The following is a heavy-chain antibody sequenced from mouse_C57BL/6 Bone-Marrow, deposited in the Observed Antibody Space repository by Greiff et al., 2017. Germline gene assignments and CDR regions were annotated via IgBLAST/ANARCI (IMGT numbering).Heavy chain of an antibody. V-gene: IGHV1-50*01. J-gene: IGHJ1*03. D-gene: IGHD1-1*01. CDR3: ARPYYYGSSYGYFDV. Sequence: QVQLQQPGAELVKPGASVKLSCKASGYTFTSYWMQWVKQRPGQGLEWIGEIDPSDSDTNYNQKFKGKATLTVDTSSSTAYMQLSSLTSEDSAVYDCARPYYYGSSYGYFDVWGTGTTVTVSS. CDR1: GYTFTSYW. CDR2: IDPSDSDT.